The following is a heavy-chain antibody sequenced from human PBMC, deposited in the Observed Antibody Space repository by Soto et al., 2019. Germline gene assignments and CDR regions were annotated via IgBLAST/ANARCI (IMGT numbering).Heavy chain of an antibody. Sequence: SETLSLTCPVSGGYISNDDYYWTWIRQPPGKGLEWIGHIYYNGNTYYNPSLKSRLTMSLDTSQNQFSLHLTSVIAADSASYFCARATTVTSSFFYYGLDVWGQGTTVTVSS. CDR2: IYYNGNT. CDR3: ARATTVTSSFFYYGLDV. V-gene: IGHV4-30-4*08. J-gene: IGHJ6*02. CDR1: GGYISNDDYY. D-gene: IGHD4-17*01.